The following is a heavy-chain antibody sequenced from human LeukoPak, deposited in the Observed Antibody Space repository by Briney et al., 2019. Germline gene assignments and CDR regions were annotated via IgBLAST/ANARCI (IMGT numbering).Heavy chain of an antibody. V-gene: IGHV3-53*01. CDR1: GFTVSSDY. CDR3: ARDRTFYYGSGSYHYYYGMDV. J-gene: IGHJ6*02. CDR2: IYSGGST. D-gene: IGHD3-10*01. Sequence: GGSLRLSCAASGFTVSSDYMSWVRQAPGKGLEWVSVIYSGGSTYYTDSVKGRITISRDNSKNTLYLQMNSLRAEDTAVYYCARDRTFYYGSGSYHYYYGMDVWGQGTTVTVSS.